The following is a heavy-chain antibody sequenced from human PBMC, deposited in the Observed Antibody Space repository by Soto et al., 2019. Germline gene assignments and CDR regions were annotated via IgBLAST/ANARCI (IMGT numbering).Heavy chain of an antibody. D-gene: IGHD2-21*01. Sequence: WGSLRLSCAASGFTFSSYSMNWVRQAPGKGLEWVSSISSSSSYIYYADSVKGRFTISRDNAKNSLYLQMNSLRAEDTAVYYCARGDYLADPDAFDIWGQGTMVTVSS. CDR3: ARGDYLADPDAFDI. CDR1: GFTFSSYS. J-gene: IGHJ3*02. CDR2: ISSSSSYI. V-gene: IGHV3-21*01.